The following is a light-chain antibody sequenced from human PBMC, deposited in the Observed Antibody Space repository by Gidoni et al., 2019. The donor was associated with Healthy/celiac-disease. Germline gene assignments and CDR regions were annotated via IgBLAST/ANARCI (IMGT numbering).Light chain of an antibody. CDR3: AVWDDSVKGAI. Sequence: QSVLTPPPSASGTPGQRVTISCSGSSSNIGTNTVTWYPQFPGTAPELLIYNNNRRPSGVHDRFSGSKSGSAASLAISGLQSEDEADYYCAVWDDSVKGAIFGGGTKLTVL. CDR1: SSNIGTNT. J-gene: IGLJ2*01. V-gene: IGLV1-44*01. CDR2: NNN.